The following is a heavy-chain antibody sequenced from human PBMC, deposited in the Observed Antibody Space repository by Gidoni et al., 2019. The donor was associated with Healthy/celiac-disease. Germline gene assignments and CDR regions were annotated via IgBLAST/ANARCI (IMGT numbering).Heavy chain of an antibody. Sequence: QVQLQQWGAGLLKPSETLSLTCAAYGGSFSGDYWSWIRQPPGKGLEWIGEINHSGSTHYNPSLKGRVTISVATSKNQFSLKLSSVTAADTAVYYCARAQYSYGLRGRYFVYWGQGTLFTVSS. CDR1: GGSFSGDY. V-gene: IGHV4-34*01. D-gene: IGHD5-18*01. CDR3: ARAQYSYGLRGRYFVY. J-gene: IGHJ4*02. CDR2: INHSGST.